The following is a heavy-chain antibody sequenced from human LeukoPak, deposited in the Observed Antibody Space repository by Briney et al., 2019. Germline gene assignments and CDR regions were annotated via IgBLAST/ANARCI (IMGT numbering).Heavy chain of an antibody. V-gene: IGHV1-2*02. CDR2: INPHSGGT. CDR3: ARDNSVGDIAWWFDP. J-gene: IGHJ5*02. CDR1: GYIFSGYY. D-gene: IGHD3-16*02. Sequence: ASVKVSCKASGYIFSGYYMHWLRQAPGQGLEWMGWINPHSGGTHYAQKFQGRVTMTRDMSTTTDYMELSSLRSEDTAVYYCARDNSVGDIAWWFDPWGQGTLVTVSS.